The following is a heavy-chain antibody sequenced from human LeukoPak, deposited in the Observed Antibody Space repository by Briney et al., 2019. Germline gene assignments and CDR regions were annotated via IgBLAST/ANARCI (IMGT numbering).Heavy chain of an antibody. CDR3: ARDRAGYGYFDY. CDR2: ISYDGSNK. CDR1: GFTFSSYA. Sequence: GRSLRLSCAASGFTFSSYAMHWVRQAPGKGLEWVAVISYDGSNKYYADSVKGRFTISRDNSKNTLYLQMNSLRAEDTAVYYCARDRAGYGYFDYWGQGTLVTVSS. J-gene: IGHJ4*02. D-gene: IGHD5-12*01. V-gene: IGHV3-30*04.